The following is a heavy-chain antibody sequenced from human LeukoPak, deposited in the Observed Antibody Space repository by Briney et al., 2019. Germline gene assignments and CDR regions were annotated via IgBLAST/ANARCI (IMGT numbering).Heavy chain of an antibody. D-gene: IGHD6-19*01. V-gene: IGHV3-66*01. J-gene: IGHJ4*02. CDR3: ARGIAVAGNLGTFDY. CDR2: IYSGGNT. Sequence: GGSLRLSCAASGFTVSNSYMSWVRQAPGKGLEWVSLIYSGGNTYYADSVKGRFTISRDNSKNTLYLQMNSLRVEDTAVYYCARGIAVAGNLGTFDYWGQGTLVTVSS. CDR1: GFTVSNSY.